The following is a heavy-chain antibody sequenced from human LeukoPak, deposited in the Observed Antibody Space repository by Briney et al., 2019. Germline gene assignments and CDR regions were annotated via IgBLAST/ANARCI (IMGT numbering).Heavy chain of an antibody. V-gene: IGHV3-21*01. CDR1: GFTFSSYS. J-gene: IGHJ5*02. CDR3: ARDRDIVVVPAARGNWFDP. CDR2: ISSSSSYI. D-gene: IGHD2-2*01. Sequence: PGGSLRLSCAASGFTFSSYSMNWVRQAPGKGLEWVSSISSSSSYIYYADSVKGRFTISRGNAKNSLYLQMNSLRAEDTAVYYCARDRDIVVVPAARGNWFDPWGQGTLVTVSS.